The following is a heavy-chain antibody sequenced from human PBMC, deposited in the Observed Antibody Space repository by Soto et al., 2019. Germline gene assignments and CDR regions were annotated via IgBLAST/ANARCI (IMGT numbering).Heavy chain of an antibody. CDR3: VRGDSVVVTARSDS. V-gene: IGHV4-30-4*01. Sequence: SETLSLTCTVSGASISSGDYYWGWVRQPPGKGLEWIGYIYYHGNTYSKPSLKSRVTISLDTSEKQFSLRLNSVSAADTAIYYCVRGDSVVVTARSDSWAQGTLVTVXS. CDR1: GASISSGDYY. J-gene: IGHJ4*02. D-gene: IGHD2-21*02. CDR2: IYYHGNT.